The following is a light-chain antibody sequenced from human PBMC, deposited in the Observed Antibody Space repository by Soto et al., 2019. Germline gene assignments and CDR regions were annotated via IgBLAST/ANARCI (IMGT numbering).Light chain of an antibody. CDR2: GAN. V-gene: IGKV1-9*01. CDR3: QQLKSYVT. Sequence: IQLNQSPSSLSASVGDRVTITCRASQGNSNYLAWYQQKPGKTPRLLIYGANTLQSGVPSRFSGSGSGTDFALTISSLQPEVFATYYCQQLKSYVTFGQGTRLEIK. J-gene: IGKJ5*01. CDR1: QGNSNY.